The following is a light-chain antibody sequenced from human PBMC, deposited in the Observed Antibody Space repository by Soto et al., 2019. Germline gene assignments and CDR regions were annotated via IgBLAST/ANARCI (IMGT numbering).Light chain of an antibody. CDR3: ASFTTSTYYV. J-gene: IGLJ1*01. CDR2: DVS. V-gene: IGLV2-14*01. CDR1: SSDVGIYNY. Sequence: QSALIQPASVSGSPGQSITISCTETSSDVGIYNYVSWYQQQPGKAPKLMIYDVSSRPSGVSNRFSGSKSGNTASLTISGLQAEDEADYYCASFTTSTYYVFGAGTKLTVL.